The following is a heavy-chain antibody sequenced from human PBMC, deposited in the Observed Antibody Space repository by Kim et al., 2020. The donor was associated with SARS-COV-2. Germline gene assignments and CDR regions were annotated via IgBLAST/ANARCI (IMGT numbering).Heavy chain of an antibody. D-gene: IGHD3-3*01. CDR3: ARSPGDYDFWSGYYGYYGMDV. J-gene: IGHJ6*02. V-gene: IGHV2-70*01. CDR2: IDWDDDK. CDR1: GFSLSTSGMC. Sequence: SGPTLVNPTQTLTLTCTFSGFSLSTSGMCVSWIRQPPGKALEWLALIDWDDDKYYSTSLKTRLTISKDTSKNQVVLTMTNMDPVDTATYYCARSPGDYDFWSGYYGYYGMDVWGQGTTVTVSS.